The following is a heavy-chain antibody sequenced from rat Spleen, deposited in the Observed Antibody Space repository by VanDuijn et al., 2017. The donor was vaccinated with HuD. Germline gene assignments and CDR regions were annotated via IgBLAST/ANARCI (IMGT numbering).Heavy chain of an antibody. D-gene: IGHD1-12*03. CDR2: ISTSGGST. Sequence: EVQLVESGGGLVQPGRSLKLSCAASGFTLSDYVMHWIRQAPTKGLEWVATISTSGGSTYYRDSVKGRFTISRDNAKSTLYLQMDSLRSEDTATYYCARRDYYDGYYHVGVMDAWGQGASVTVSS. CDR3: ARRDYYDGYYHVGVMDA. J-gene: IGHJ4*01. V-gene: IGHV5-19*01. CDR1: GFTLSDYV.